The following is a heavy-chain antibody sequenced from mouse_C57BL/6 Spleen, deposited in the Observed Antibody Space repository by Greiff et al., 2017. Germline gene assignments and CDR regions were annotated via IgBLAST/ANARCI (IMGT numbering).Heavy chain of an antibody. J-gene: IGHJ2*01. D-gene: IGHD3-3*01. CDR3: AREGLERDYFDY. Sequence: QVQLQQPGAELVKPGASVKMSCKASGYTFTSYWITWVKQRPGQGLEWIGDIYPGSGSTNYNEKFKSKATLTVDTSSSTAYMQLSSLTSEDSAVYYCAREGLERDYFDYWGQGTTLTVSS. V-gene: IGHV1-55*01. CDR1: GYTFTSYW. CDR2: IYPGSGST.